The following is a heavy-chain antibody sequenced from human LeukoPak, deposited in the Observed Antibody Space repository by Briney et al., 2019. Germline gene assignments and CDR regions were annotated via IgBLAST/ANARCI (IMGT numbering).Heavy chain of an antibody. V-gene: IGHV4-4*07. CDR2: VYPSGST. D-gene: IGHD5-12*01. CDR3: ARDRSGYGEYYFDY. CDR1: GGSISSYC. J-gene: IGHJ4*02. Sequence: PSETLSLTCTVSGGSISSYCWSWIRQPAGKGLEWIGRVYPSGSTNYNPSLKSRVTISIDKSKNQFSLKLTSVAAADTAVYYCARDRSGYGEYYFDYWGQGTLVTVSS.